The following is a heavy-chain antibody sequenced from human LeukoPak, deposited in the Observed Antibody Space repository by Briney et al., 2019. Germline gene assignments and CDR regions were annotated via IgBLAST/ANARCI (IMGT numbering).Heavy chain of an antibody. CDR3: ARATEGATANFDY. D-gene: IGHD1-26*01. Sequence: GSLRLSCAASGFTFSSYAMHWVRQAPGKGLEWVAVISYDGSTKYYADSVKGRFTISRDNSKNTLYLQMNSLRAEDTAVDYCARATEGATANFDYWGQGTLVTVSS. CDR1: GFTFSSYA. J-gene: IGHJ4*02. CDR2: ISYDGSTK. V-gene: IGHV3-30*04.